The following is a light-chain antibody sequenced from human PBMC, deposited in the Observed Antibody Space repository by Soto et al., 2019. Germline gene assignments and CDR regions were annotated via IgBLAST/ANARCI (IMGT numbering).Light chain of an antibody. V-gene: IGKV3-15*01. J-gene: IGKJ5*01. CDR1: QIVSNN. CDR2: GAS. Sequence: EIVMTQSPATLSVSPGERVTLSCRASQIVSNNLTWYQQKPGQAPRLLIYGASSRAPGIPGRFSGGGSGTEFTLTISSLQSEDSSGYYCQQYYKWPPITFGQGTRLEIK. CDR3: QQYYKWPPIT.